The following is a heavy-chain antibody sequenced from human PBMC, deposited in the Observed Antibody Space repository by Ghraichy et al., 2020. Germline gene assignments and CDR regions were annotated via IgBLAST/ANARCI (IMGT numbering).Heavy chain of an antibody. Sequence: GGSLRLSCAASRFTFSSYWMTWVRQAPGKGLEWVANIKQDGSEKYYVDSVKGRFTISRDNAKNSLYLQMSSLRAEDTAVYFCARESSVAAASFDYWGQGTLVTVSS. J-gene: IGHJ4*02. V-gene: IGHV3-7*03. CDR3: ARESSVAAASFDY. D-gene: IGHD6-13*01. CDR1: RFTFSSYW. CDR2: IKQDGSEK.